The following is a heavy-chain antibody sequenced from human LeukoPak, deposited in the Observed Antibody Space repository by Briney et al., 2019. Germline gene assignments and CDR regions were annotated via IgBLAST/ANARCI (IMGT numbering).Heavy chain of an antibody. D-gene: IGHD4-11*01. J-gene: IGHJ5*02. CDR1: GGSISGYF. V-gene: IGHV4-59*01. CDR3: AKFATVTNPNWLDP. CDR2: IYYTGST. Sequence: SETLSLTCTVSGGSISGYFWSWIRQPPGKGLEFIGYIYYTGSTDYSPSLRSRVAMSVDTSKNQFFLKLSSVTAADTAVYYCAKFATVTNPNWLDPWGQGILVTVSS.